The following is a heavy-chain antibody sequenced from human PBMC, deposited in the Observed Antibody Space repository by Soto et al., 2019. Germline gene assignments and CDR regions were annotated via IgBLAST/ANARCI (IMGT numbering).Heavy chain of an antibody. Sequence: GGSLRLSCAASGFTFSSYGMHWVRQAPGKGLEWVAVISYDGSNKYYADSVKGRFTISRDNSKNTLYLQMNSLRAEDTAVYYCAKELYHLLWGAFDIWGQGTMVTVSS. CDR3: AKELYHLLWGAFDI. J-gene: IGHJ3*02. CDR2: ISYDGSNK. CDR1: GFTFSSYG. V-gene: IGHV3-30*18. D-gene: IGHD2-8*01.